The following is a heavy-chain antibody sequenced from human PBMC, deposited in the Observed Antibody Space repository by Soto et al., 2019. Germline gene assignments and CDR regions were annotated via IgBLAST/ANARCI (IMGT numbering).Heavy chain of an antibody. Sequence: QVQLVESGGGVVQPGRSLRLSCAASGFTSSNYAMHWVRQAPGKGLEWVAVISYDGSNKYYADSVKGRFTISRDNSKNTLYLQMNSLRAEDTAVYYCARELGSGYLDYWGQGTLVTVSS. CDR2: ISYDGSNK. J-gene: IGHJ4*02. CDR3: ARELGSGYLDY. V-gene: IGHV3-30-3*01. D-gene: IGHD3-22*01. CDR1: GFTSSNYA.